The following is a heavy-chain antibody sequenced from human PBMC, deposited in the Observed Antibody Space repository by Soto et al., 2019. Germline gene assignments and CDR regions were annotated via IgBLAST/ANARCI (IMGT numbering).Heavy chain of an antibody. Sequence: GASVKVSCKASGYTFTSYGIIWVRQAPGQGLEWMGGIIPIFGTANYAQKFQGRVTTTADESTSTAYMELSSLRSEDTAVYYCARQRAYSYGYYYFDYWGQGTLVTVSS. CDR2: IIPIFGTA. CDR1: GYTFTSYG. CDR3: ARQRAYSYGYYYFDY. V-gene: IGHV1-69*13. D-gene: IGHD5-18*01. J-gene: IGHJ4*02.